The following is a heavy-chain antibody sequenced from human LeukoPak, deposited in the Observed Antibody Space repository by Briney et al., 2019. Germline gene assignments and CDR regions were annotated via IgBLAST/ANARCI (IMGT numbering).Heavy chain of an antibody. D-gene: IGHD3-3*01. CDR3: ARPIWSGYHSPHAFDM. J-gene: IGHJ3*02. CDR1: GFTFSSYS. Sequence: GGSLRLSCAASGFTFSSYSMNWVRQAPGKGLGWVSYISSSSSTIYYADSVKGRFSISRDNAKKSLYLQMNSLSAEDTAVYYCARPIWSGYHSPHAFDMWGQGTMVIVSS. V-gene: IGHV3-48*01. CDR2: ISSSSSTI.